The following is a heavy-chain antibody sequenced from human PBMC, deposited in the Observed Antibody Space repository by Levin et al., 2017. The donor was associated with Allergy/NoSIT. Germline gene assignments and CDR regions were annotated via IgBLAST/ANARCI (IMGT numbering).Heavy chain of an antibody. J-gene: IGHJ4*02. CDR1: GGSFSGSY. CDR2: INHSGST. V-gene: IGHV4-34*01. Sequence: SQTLSLTCAVYGGSFSGSYWSWIRQPPGKGLEWIGEINHSGSTNYNPSLKSRVTISVDTSKNQFSLKLSSVTAADTAVYYCARGLSGWYGLDYWGQGTLVTVSS. CDR3: ARGLSGWYGLDY. D-gene: IGHD6-19*01.